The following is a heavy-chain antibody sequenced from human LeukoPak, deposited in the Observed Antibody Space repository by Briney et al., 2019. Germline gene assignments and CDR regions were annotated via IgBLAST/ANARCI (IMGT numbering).Heavy chain of an antibody. J-gene: IGHJ4*02. Sequence: GASVKESCKASGYTFSGYYIHWVRQAPGQGLEWMGWLSPKSGATKYAQKFQGRVTLTRDLSLSTAYMELNSLTSDDTAVYYCARDTYGGSYFPLPYWGQGALVTVSS. V-gene: IGHV1-2*02. CDR2: LSPKSGAT. CDR3: ARDTYGGSYFPLPY. CDR1: GYTFSGYY. D-gene: IGHD1-26*01.